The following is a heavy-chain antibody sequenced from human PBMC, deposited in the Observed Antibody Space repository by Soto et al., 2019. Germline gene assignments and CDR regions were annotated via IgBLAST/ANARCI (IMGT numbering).Heavy chain of an antibody. J-gene: IGHJ4*02. V-gene: IGHV3-30-3*01. CDR3: AKAARTDYGDYAPYYFDY. CDR1: GFTFSSYA. Sequence: QVQLVESGGGVVQPGRSLRLSCAASGFTFSSYAMHWVRQAPGKGLEWVAVISYDGSNKYYADSVKGRFTISRDNSKNTLYLQMNSLRAEDTAVYYCAKAARTDYGDYAPYYFDYWGKGTLVTVSS. CDR2: ISYDGSNK. D-gene: IGHD4-17*01.